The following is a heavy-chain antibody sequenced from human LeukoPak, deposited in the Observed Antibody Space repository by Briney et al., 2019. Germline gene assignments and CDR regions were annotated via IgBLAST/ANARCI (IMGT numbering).Heavy chain of an antibody. CDR3: ARHRSSWLIDY. J-gene: IGHJ4*02. V-gene: IGHV3-23*01. CDR1: GFTFNSYA. CDR2: ISDSGGNT. D-gene: IGHD6-6*01. Sequence: GGSLRLSCVASGFTFNSYAMRWVRQAPWERLQWVSGISDSGGNTYYADSVRGRFTISRDNSKNALYLQMNSLRAEDTAVYYCARHRSSWLIDYWGQGTLVTVSS.